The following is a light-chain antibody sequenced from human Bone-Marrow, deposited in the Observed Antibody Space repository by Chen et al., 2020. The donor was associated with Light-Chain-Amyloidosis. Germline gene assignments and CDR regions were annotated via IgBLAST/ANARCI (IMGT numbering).Light chain of an antibody. Sequence: SYELTQPPSVSVSPGPPASITCSGDDLPTKYAYWYQQKPGPAPVLVIHRDTERPSGISERFSGSSSGTTATLTISGVQAEDEADYHCQSADSSGTYEVIFGGGTKLTVL. CDR3: QSADSSGTYEVI. V-gene: IGLV3-25*03. CDR2: RDT. J-gene: IGLJ2*01. CDR1: DLPTKY.